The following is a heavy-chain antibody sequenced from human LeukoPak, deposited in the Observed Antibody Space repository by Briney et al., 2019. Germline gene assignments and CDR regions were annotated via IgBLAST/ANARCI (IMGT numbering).Heavy chain of an antibody. V-gene: IGHV4-4*07. CDR1: GGSISSYY. CDR2: IYTSGST. CDR3: ARDGPVTAFDY. J-gene: IGHJ4*02. Sequence: SETLSLTCTVSGGSISSYYWSWIRQPAGKGLEWIGRIYTSGSTNYNPSLKSRVTISVDTSKNQFSLKLNSVTAADTAVYYCARDGPVTAFDYWGQGSLVTVSS.